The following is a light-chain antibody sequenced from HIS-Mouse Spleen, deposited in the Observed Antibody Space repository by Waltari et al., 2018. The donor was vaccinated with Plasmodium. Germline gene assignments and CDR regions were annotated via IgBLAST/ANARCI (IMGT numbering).Light chain of an antibody. CDR1: HSISSW. Sequence: DIQMTQSPSTLSASVGDRVTITCRASHSISSWLAWYQQKPGKAPKRLIYKASSLESGVPSRFSCSGSGTEFTLTISSLQPDDFATYYCQQYNSYSPLTFGQGTKVEIK. J-gene: IGKJ1*01. V-gene: IGKV1-5*03. CDR3: QQYNSYSPLT. CDR2: KAS.